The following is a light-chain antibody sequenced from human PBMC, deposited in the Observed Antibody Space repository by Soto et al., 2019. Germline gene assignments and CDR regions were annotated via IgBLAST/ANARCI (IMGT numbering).Light chain of an antibody. Sequence: QSVLTQPASVSGSPGQSITISCTGTSNDVGGYNYVSWYQQHPGKAPKLMIYDVSNRPSGVSNRFSGSKSGNTASLTFFGLQAEDEADYYCSSYTSSSTPVFGTGTKVTVL. J-gene: IGLJ1*01. CDR1: SNDVGGYNY. CDR2: DVS. CDR3: SSYTSSSTPV. V-gene: IGLV2-14*01.